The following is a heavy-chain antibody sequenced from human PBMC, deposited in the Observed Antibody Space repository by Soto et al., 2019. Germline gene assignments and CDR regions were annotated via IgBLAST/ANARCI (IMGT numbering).Heavy chain of an antibody. D-gene: IGHD5-18*01. J-gene: IGHJ4*02. V-gene: IGHV1-69*12. Sequence: QVQLVQSGAEVKKPESSVEVSCRAPGGTFGTYAISWVRQAPGQGLEWMGGIIPMFGTANYAQRFQDRVTITADESTNTVYMELSSLRSEDTAVCFCASGIQLWLRRINNGYSGWGQGTLVTVSS. CDR1: GGTFGTYA. CDR3: ASGIQLWLRRINNGYSG. CDR2: IIPMFGTA.